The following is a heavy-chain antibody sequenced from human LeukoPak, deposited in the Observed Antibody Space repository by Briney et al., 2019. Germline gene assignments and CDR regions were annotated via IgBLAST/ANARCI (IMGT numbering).Heavy chain of an antibody. CDR3: ARDSFNEGIAAAGNDY. J-gene: IGHJ4*02. CDR1: GGTFSSYA. Sequence: GASVKVSCKASGGTFSSYAIGWVRQAPGQGLEWMGRIIPIFGIANYAQKFQGRVTITADKSTSTAYMELSSLRSEDTAVYYCARDSFNEGIAAAGNDYWGQGTLVTVSS. V-gene: IGHV1-69*04. CDR2: IIPIFGIA. D-gene: IGHD6-13*01.